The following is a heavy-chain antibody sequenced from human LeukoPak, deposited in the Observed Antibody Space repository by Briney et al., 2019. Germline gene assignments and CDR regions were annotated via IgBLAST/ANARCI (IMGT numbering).Heavy chain of an antibody. Sequence: GASVKVSCKVSEYTLTELSIHWVRQAPGKGLEWLGGFDPEDGEIIYAQKFQGRVTMSDDTSTDTAYMELGSLRSDDTAVYYCAADRGDYSGSYWTAFDIWGQGTMVTVSS. J-gene: IGHJ3*02. CDR2: FDPEDGEI. V-gene: IGHV1-24*01. CDR3: AADRGDYSGSYWTAFDI. CDR1: EYTLTELS. D-gene: IGHD1-26*01.